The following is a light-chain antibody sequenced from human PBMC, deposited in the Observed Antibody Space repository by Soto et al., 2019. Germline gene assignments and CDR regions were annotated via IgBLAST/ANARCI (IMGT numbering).Light chain of an antibody. CDR1: NNGVGSYNL. J-gene: IGLJ2*01. V-gene: IGLV2-23*03. CDR2: EGS. CDR3: CSYAGDNTFVI. Sequence: QSALTQPASVSGSPGQSITISCAGSNNGVGSYNLVSWYQQHPGKAPKLMIYEGSKRPSRVSNRFSGSKSGNTASLTISGLQAEDEADYYCCSYAGDNTFVIFGGGTKLTVL.